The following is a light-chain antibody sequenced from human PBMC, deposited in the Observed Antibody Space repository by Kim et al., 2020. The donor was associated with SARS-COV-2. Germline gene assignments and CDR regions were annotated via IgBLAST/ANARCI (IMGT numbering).Light chain of an antibody. J-gene: IGLJ3*02. Sequence: SYELTQPPSVSVAPGKTASLICGGSNIGSKSVHWYQQRPGQAPVRLIYSDDNRPSGIPERFSGSNSGNTATLTISRVEAGDEGDYYCLVWDSGTEHWVFGGGTQLTVL. CDR2: SDD. CDR3: LVWDSGTEHWV. V-gene: IGLV3-21*04. CDR1: NIGSKS.